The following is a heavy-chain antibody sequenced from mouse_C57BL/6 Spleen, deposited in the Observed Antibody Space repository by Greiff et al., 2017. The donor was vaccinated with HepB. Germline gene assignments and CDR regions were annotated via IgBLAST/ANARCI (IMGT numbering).Heavy chain of an antibody. CDR1: GFTFSSYA. CDR2: ISDGGSYT. V-gene: IGHV5-4*03. Sequence: EVMLVESGGGLVKPGGSLKLSCAASGFTFSSYAMSWVRQTPEKRLEWVATISDGGSYTYYPDNVKGRFTISRDNAKNNLYLQMSHLKSEDTAMYYCARVDYYGSTPWFAYWGQGTLVTVSA. J-gene: IGHJ3*01. CDR3: ARVDYYGSTPWFAY. D-gene: IGHD1-1*01.